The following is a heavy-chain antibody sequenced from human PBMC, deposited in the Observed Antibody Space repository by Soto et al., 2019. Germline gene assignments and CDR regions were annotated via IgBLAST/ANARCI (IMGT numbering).Heavy chain of an antibody. CDR1: GFTFSSYS. D-gene: IGHD5-12*01. CDR2: ISSSSSYI. V-gene: IGHV3-21*01. J-gene: IGHJ6*02. CDR3: AREGGGYSGYDPPPDYHYYGMDV. Sequence: GGSLRLSCAASGFTFSSYSMNWVRQAPGKGLEWVSSISSSSSYIYYADSVKGRFTISRDNAKNSLYLQMNSLRAEDTAVYYCAREGGGYSGYDPPPDYHYYGMDVWGQGTTVTVSS.